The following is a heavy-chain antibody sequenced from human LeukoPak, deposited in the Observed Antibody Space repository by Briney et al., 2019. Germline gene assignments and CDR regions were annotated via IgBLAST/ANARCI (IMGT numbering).Heavy chain of an antibody. J-gene: IGHJ4*02. CDR2: IYYSGST. Sequence: SETLSLTCTVSGGSISSYYWSWIRQPPGKGLVWIGYIYYSGSTNYNPSLKSRVTISVDTSKNQFSLKLSSVTAADTAVYYCARVVYYYDSSGYYYHTHFDYWGQGTLVTVSS. CDR3: ARVVYYYDSSGYYYHTHFDY. D-gene: IGHD3-22*01. CDR1: GGSISSYY. V-gene: IGHV4-59*01.